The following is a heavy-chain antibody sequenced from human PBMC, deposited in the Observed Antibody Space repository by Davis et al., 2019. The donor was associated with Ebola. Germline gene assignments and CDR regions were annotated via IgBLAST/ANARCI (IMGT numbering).Heavy chain of an antibody. V-gene: IGHV4-59*01. CDR3: VRFGRGAY. D-gene: IGHD3-16*01. CDR2: IYDSGRT. J-gene: IGHJ4*02. Sequence: PSETLSLTCTVSGGSIRSSHWNWIRQPPGKGLEWVGIIYDSGRTNYNPSLKSRVTISADTSKNQFSLNLRSVTAADTAVYYCVRFGRGAYWGQGTLVTVSS. CDR1: GGSIRSSH.